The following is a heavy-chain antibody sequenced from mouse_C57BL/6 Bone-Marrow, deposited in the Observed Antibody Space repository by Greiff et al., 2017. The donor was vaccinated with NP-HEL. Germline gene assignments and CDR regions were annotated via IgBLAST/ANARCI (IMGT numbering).Heavy chain of an antibody. CDR2: INPNNGGT. V-gene: IGHV1-26*01. CDR3: ARYDYDAWFAY. Sequence: EVQLQQSGPELVKPGASVKISCKASGYTITDYYMNWVKQSHGKSLEWIGDINPNNGGTSYNQKFKGKATLTVDTSASTAYMELRSLTSQVSAVYYCARYDYDAWFAYWGQGTLVTVSA. D-gene: IGHD2-4*01. CDR1: GYTITDYY. J-gene: IGHJ3*01.